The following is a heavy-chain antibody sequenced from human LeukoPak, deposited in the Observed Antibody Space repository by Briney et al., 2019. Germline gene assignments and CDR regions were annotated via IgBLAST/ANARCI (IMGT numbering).Heavy chain of an antibody. CDR2: IYSGGST. Sequence: GGSLILSCAASGFTVSSNYMTWVRHAPGPGLELVSVIYSGGSTYYADSVKGRFTISRDNSKNTLYLQMNSLRAVDTAVYYCAISSGWYLGNFDYWGQGTLVTVSS. V-gene: IGHV3-53*01. J-gene: IGHJ4*02. CDR1: GFTVSSNY. CDR3: AISSGWYLGNFDY. D-gene: IGHD6-19*01.